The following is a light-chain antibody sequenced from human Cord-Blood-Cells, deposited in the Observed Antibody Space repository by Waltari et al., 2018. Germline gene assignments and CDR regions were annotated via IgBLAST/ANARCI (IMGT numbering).Light chain of an antibody. CDR1: QSVSRSY. J-gene: IGKJ1*01. Sequence: EIVLPQSPGTLSLSPGERATLSCRASQSVSRSYLAWYQQKPGQAPRLLIYGASSRATGIPDRFSGSGSGTDFTLTISRLEPEDFAVYYGQQYGSSPPWTFGQGTKVEIK. CDR2: GAS. CDR3: QQYGSSPPWT. V-gene: IGKV3-20*01.